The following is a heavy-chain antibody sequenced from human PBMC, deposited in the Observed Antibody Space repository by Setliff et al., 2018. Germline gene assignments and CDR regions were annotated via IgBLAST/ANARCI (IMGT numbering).Heavy chain of an antibody. CDR2: ISAYNGNT. CDR3: ARVGPSSSWYGGDAFDI. CDR1: GYTFTSYG. V-gene: IGHV1-18*01. J-gene: IGHJ3*02. D-gene: IGHD6-13*01. Sequence: VKVSCKASGYTFTSYGISWVRQAPGQGLEWMGWISAYNGNTNYAQKLQGRVTMTTDTSTSTAYMELRSLRSDDTAVYYCARVGPSSSWYGGDAFDIWGQGTMVTVS.